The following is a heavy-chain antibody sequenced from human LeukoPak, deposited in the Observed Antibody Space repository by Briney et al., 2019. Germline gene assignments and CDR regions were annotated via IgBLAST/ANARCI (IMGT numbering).Heavy chain of an antibody. CDR2: INSDGSST. Sequence: GGSLRLSWAASGFTFSSYWMHWVRQAPGKGLVWVSRINSDGSSTTYADSVKGRFTISRDNAKDTLYLQMNSLRAEDTAVYYCVREPQAEYYFDYWGQGTLVTVSS. D-gene: IGHD1-14*01. CDR1: GFTFSSYW. J-gene: IGHJ4*02. V-gene: IGHV3-74*01. CDR3: VREPQAEYYFDY.